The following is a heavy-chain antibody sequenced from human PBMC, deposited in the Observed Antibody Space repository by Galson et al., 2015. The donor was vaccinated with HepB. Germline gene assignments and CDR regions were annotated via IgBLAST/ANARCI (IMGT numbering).Heavy chain of an antibody. CDR2: ISYDGSNK. CDR3: AREGENGPFDY. V-gene: IGHV3-30*04. D-gene: IGHD3-16*01. J-gene: IGHJ4*02. Sequence: SLRLSCAASGFTFSSYAMHWVRQAPGKGLEWVAVISYDGSNKYYADSVKGRFTISRDNSKNTLYPQMNSLRAEDTAVYYCAREGENGPFDYWGQGTLVTVSS. CDR1: GFTFSSYA.